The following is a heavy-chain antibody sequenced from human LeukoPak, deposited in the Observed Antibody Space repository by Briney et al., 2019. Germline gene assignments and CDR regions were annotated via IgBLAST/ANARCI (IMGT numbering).Heavy chain of an antibody. CDR2: ISYDGSNK. CDR3: AKLKRGVLRYFDWLPDAFDI. V-gene: IGHV3-30-3*01. Sequence: SGRSLRLSCAASGFTFSSYAMHWVRQAPGKGLEWVAVISYDGSNKYYADSVKGRFTISRDNSKNTLYLQMNSLRAEDTAVYYCAKLKRGVLRYFDWLPDAFDIWGQGTMVTVSS. D-gene: IGHD3-9*01. CDR1: GFTFSSYA. J-gene: IGHJ3*02.